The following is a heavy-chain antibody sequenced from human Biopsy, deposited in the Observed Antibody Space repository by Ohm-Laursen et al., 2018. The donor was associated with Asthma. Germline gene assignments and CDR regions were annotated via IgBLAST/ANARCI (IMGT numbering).Heavy chain of an antibody. D-gene: IGHD3-10*01. CDR1: GYTFNSVG. Sequence: SVKVSCKASGYTFNSVGITWVRQAPGQGLEWMGWISVYNGNTKVTQKLQDRVTMITDTSTSTAYMELRSLRSDDTAVYFCARAVDYSHYYGIDVWGQGTTVTVS. V-gene: IGHV1-18*01. J-gene: IGHJ6*02. CDR2: ISVYNGNT. CDR3: ARAVDYSHYYGIDV.